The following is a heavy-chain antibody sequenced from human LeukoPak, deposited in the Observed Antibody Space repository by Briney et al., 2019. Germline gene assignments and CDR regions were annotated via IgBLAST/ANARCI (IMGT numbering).Heavy chain of an antibody. CDR3: AKMAYYGSGSYLYYYGMDV. V-gene: IGHV3-30*18. J-gene: IGHJ6*04. D-gene: IGHD3-10*01. CDR2: ISYDGSNK. Sequence: GGSLRLSCAASGFTLSSYGMHWVRQAPGKGLEWVAVISYDGSNKYYADSVKGRFTISRDNSKNTLYLQMNSLRAEDTAVYYCAKMAYYGSGSYLYYYGMDVWGKGTTVTVSS. CDR1: GFTLSSYG.